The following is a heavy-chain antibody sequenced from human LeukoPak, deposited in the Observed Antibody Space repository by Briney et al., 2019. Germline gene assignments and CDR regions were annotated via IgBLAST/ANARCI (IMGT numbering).Heavy chain of an antibody. Sequence: GEALKISFKGSGYSFTSYWIGWVRQMPGKGLEWMGIIYPGDSDTRYSPSFQGQATISADKSISTAYLQWSSLKASDTAMYYCATSDDILTGSSVPAFDIWGQGTMVTVSS. V-gene: IGHV5-51*01. J-gene: IGHJ3*02. CDR2: IYPGDSDT. CDR3: ATSDDILTGSSVPAFDI. D-gene: IGHD3-9*01. CDR1: GYSFTSYW.